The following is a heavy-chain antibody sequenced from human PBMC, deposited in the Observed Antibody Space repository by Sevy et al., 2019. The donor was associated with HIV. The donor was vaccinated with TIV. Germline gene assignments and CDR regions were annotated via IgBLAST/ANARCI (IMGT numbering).Heavy chain of an antibody. CDR3: TRDGSNRQWLVLVEYYYYYMDV. J-gene: IGHJ6*03. CDR2: IRSKAYGGTT. CDR1: GFTFGDYA. D-gene: IGHD6-19*01. V-gene: IGHV3-49*04. Sequence: GGSLRLSCTASGFTFGDYAMSWVRQAPGKGLEWVGFIRSKAYGGTTEYAASVKGRFTISRDDSKSIAYLQMNSLKTEDTAVYYCTRDGSNRQWLVLVEYYYYYMDVWGKGTTVTVSS.